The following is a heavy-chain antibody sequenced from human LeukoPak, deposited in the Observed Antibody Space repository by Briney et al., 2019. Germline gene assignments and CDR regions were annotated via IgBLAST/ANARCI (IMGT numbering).Heavy chain of an antibody. Sequence: SETLSLTCTVSGGSLSSSSYYWGWIRQPPGKGLEWIGSIYYSGSTYYNPSLKSRVTISVDTSKNQFSLKLSSVTAADTAVYYCATLTIFGVDPFDYWGQGTLVTVSS. CDR2: IYYSGST. V-gene: IGHV4-39*01. D-gene: IGHD3-3*01. J-gene: IGHJ4*02. CDR3: ATLTIFGVDPFDY. CDR1: GGSLSSSSYY.